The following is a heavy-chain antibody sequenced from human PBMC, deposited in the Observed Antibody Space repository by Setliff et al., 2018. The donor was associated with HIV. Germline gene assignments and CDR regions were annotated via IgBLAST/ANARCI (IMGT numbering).Heavy chain of an antibody. D-gene: IGHD3-10*01. J-gene: IGHJ4*02. CDR1: GFTFSNYA. V-gene: IGHV3-64*04. CDR2: ISTNGDST. CDR3: ARARTGVTMVRGAMSF. Sequence: GGSLRLSCSTSGFTFSNYAMHWVRQAPGKGLEYVSSISTNGDSTSYADSVKGRFTISRDNSKNTLYLQMNSLGPEDTAVYYCARARTGVTMVRGAMSFWGQGTLVTVSS.